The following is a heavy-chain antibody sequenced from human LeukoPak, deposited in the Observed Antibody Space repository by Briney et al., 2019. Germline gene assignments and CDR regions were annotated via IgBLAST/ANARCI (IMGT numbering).Heavy chain of an antibody. D-gene: IGHD2-21*02. J-gene: IGHJ3*01. CDR1: GFTFSNTW. CDR2: IRSKRDGGTT. Sequence: WGSLRLSCLASGFTFSNTWMNWVRQAPGKGLEWVARIRSKRDGGTTDYAAPVKGRFTISRDDSKNTMYLQMNSLKAEDTAVYYCARDWYYAFDFWGQGTMVTVSS. V-gene: IGHV3-15*07. CDR3: ARDWYYAFDF.